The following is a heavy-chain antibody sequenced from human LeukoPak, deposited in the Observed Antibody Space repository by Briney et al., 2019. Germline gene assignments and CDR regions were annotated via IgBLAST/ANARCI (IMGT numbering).Heavy chain of an antibody. V-gene: IGHV3-15*01. J-gene: IGHJ4*02. D-gene: IGHD4-17*01. CDR2: IKSKTDGGTT. CDR1: GLTFSNAW. CDR3: TTLNTVTGDY. Sequence: PGGSLRLSCAASGLTFSNAWMNWVRQAPGKGLEWVGRIKSKTDGGTTDYGAPVKGRFTISRDDSKNTLYLQINSLRNEDTAVYYCTTLNTVTGDYWGQGTLVTVSS.